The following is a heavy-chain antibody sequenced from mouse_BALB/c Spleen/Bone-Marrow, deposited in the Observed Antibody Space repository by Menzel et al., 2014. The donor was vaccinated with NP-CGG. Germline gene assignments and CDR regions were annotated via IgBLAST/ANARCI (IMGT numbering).Heavy chain of an antibody. CDR2: INPGSGGI. Sequence: QVQLQQSGVELVRPGTSVKVSCKASGYAFTNYWIEWVKQRPGQGLEWIGVINPGSGGINYNEKFKGKATLTADKSSNTAYMQLGSLTSDDSAVYFCARELGRGFAYWGQGTLVTVSA. D-gene: IGHD4-1*01. CDR1: GYAFTNYW. CDR3: ARELGRGFAY. J-gene: IGHJ3*01. V-gene: IGHV1-54*01.